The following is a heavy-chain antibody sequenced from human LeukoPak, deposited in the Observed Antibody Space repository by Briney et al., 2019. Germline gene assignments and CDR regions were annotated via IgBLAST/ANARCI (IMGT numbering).Heavy chain of an antibody. D-gene: IGHD5-24*01. CDR1: GYTFTGYY. CDR2: INPNSGGT. Sequence: ASVKVSCKASGYTFTGYYMHWVRQAPGQGLEWMGRINPNSGGTNYAQKFQGRVTMTRDTSISTAYMELSRLRSDDTAVYYCARQEIYYYYYGMDVWGQGTTATVSS. V-gene: IGHV1-2*06. J-gene: IGHJ6*02. CDR3: ARQEIYYYYYGMDV.